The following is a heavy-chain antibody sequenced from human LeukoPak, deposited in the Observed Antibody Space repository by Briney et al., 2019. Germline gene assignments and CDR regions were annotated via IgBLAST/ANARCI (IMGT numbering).Heavy chain of an antibody. CDR3: ARRATHDAFDI. D-gene: IGHD1-26*01. V-gene: IGHV1-69*13. J-gene: IGHJ3*02. CDR2: IIPIFGTA. CDR1: GVTLSRYA. Sequence: ASVKVSCKASGVTLSRYAISWVRQATGQGLEWMGGIIPIFGTANYAQKFQGRVTITADESTSTAHMELSSLRSEDTAVYYCARRATHDAFDIWGQGTMVTVSS.